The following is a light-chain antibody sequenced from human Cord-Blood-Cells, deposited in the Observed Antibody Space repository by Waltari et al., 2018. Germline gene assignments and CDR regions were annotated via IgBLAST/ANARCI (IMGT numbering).Light chain of an antibody. CDR1: SSNIGSNT. V-gene: IGLV1-44*01. J-gene: IGLJ2*01. CDR3: AAWDDSLNGPHVV. Sequence: VLTQPPSASGTPGQRVTISCSGSSSNIGSNTVNWYQKLPGTAPKLLIYSNNQLPSGVPDRFSGSRAGTAASLAISGLQSEDEADYYCAAWDDSLNGPHVVFGGGTKLTVL. CDR2: SNN.